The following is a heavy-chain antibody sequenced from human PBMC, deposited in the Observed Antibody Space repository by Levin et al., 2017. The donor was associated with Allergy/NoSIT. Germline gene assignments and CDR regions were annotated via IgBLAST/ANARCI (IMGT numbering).Heavy chain of an antibody. CDR3: AREYLGGSAPFDY. Sequence: VASVKVSCKASGGTFSSYAISWVRQAPGQGLEWMGGIIPIFGTANYAQKFQGRVTITADESTSTAYMELSSLRSEDTAVYYCAREYLGGSAPFDYWGQGTLVTVSS. CDR2: IIPIFGTA. D-gene: IGHD1-26*01. J-gene: IGHJ4*02. V-gene: IGHV1-69*13. CDR1: GGTFSSYA.